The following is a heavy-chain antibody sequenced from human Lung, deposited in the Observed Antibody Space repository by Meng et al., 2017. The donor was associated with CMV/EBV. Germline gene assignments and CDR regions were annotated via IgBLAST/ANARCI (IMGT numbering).Heavy chain of an antibody. D-gene: IGHD1-1*01. CDR3: ATSTTGTTPYYYYYGMDV. V-gene: IGHV1-69*05. J-gene: IGHJ6*02. CDR2: IIPIFGTA. Sequence: XVXVSXXASGGTFSSYAISWVRQAPGQGLEWMGGIIPIFGTANHAQKFQGRVTITTDESTSTDYMELSSLRSEDTAVYYCATSTTGTTPYYYYYGMDVWGQGXTVTVSS. CDR1: GGTFSSYA.